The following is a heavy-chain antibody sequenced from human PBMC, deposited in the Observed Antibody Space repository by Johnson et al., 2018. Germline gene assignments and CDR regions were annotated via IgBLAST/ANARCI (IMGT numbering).Heavy chain of an antibody. CDR1: GGTFSSYA. J-gene: IGHJ3*02. CDR3: GRDWAVVDAFDI. Sequence: VQLVESGAEVKKPGSSVKVSCKASGGTFSSYAISWVRQAPGQGLEWMGGIIPIFGTANYAQKFQGRVTITADESTSPAYMELSSLRSEDTAVYYCGRDWAVVDAFDIWGQGTMVTVSS. D-gene: IGHD3-22*01. V-gene: IGHV1-69*01. CDR2: IIPIFGTA.